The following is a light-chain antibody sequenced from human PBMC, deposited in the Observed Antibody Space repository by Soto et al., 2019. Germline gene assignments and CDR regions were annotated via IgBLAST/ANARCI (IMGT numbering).Light chain of an antibody. J-gene: IGKJ1*01. V-gene: IGKV1-39*01. CDR3: QQSFASSWT. CDR2: GTS. Sequence: DIQMTQSPSSLSASVGDRVTITCRTSQAIGNSVNWYQQKPGKAPNLLVYGTSTLQSGVPSRFSGSGSGTDFTLTIRSAQREDFANYYSQQSFASSWTFGQGTKVEIK. CDR1: QAIGNS.